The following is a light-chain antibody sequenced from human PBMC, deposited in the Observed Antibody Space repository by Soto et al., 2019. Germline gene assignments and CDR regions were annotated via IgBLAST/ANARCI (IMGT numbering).Light chain of an antibody. V-gene: IGKV3-11*01. J-gene: IGKJ2*01. CDR3: QQYGGAPPHT. Sequence: EIVLTQSPATLSLSPGERATLSCRASQSVSSYLAWYQQKPGQAPRLLIYDASNRATGIPARFSGSGSGTDFTLTISRLESEDFAVYYCQQYGGAPPHTFCQGTKLEIK. CDR2: DAS. CDR1: QSVSSY.